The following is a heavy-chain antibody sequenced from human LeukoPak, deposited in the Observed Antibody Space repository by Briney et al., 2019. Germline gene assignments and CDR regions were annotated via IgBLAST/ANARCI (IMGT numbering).Heavy chain of an antibody. CDR1: GFTFSDYY. CDR3: AMGSSRGRFFDY. J-gene: IGHJ4*02. D-gene: IGHD6-13*01. V-gene: IGHV3-11*01. CDR2: ISSSGSTI. Sequence: PGGSLRLSCAASGFTFSDYYMSWIRQAPGKGLEWVSYISSSGSTIYYADSVKGRFTISRDNAKNSLYLQMNRLRAEDTAVYYWAMGSSRGRFFDYWGQGTLVTVSS.